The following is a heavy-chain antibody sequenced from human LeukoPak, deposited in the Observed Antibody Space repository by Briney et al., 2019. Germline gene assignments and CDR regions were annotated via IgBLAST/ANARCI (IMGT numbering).Heavy chain of an antibody. Sequence: SVKVSCKASGGTFSSYTISWVRQAPGQGLEWMGRIIPILGIANYAQKFQGRVTITADKSTSTAYMELRSLRSDDTAVYYCARVTGIAARPHDYWGQGTLVTVSS. V-gene: IGHV1-69*02. CDR2: IIPILGIA. J-gene: IGHJ4*02. CDR3: ARVTGIAARPHDY. CDR1: GGTFSSYT. D-gene: IGHD6-6*01.